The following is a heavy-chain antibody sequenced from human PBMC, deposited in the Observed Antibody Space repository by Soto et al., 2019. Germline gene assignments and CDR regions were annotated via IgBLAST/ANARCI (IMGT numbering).Heavy chain of an antibody. CDR1: GFTFSDHY. V-gene: IGHV3-72*01. CDR3: ARRITGTPPADGGS. Sequence: EVQLVESGGDLVQPGGSLRLSCAVSGFTFSDHYMDWVRQAPGKGLEWVGRIRNIANSYTTDYAASVKGRFTISRDDSKNSLYLQMNSLTPEATAMYYCARRITGTPPADGGSWGQGTLVTVSS. D-gene: IGHD1-7*01. J-gene: IGHJ5*02. CDR2: IRNIANSYTT.